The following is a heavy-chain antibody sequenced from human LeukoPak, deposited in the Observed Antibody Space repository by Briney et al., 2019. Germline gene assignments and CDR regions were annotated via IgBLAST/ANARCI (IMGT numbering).Heavy chain of an antibody. CDR3: ARRYYYDSSGYPY. Sequence: PSETLSLACAVYGGSFSGYYWSWIRQPPGKGLEWIGEINHSGSTNYNPSLKSRVTISVDTSKNQFSLKLSSVTAADTAVYYCARRYYYDSSGYPYWGQGTLVTVSS. D-gene: IGHD3-22*01. CDR1: GGSFSGYY. CDR2: INHSGST. J-gene: IGHJ4*02. V-gene: IGHV4-34*01.